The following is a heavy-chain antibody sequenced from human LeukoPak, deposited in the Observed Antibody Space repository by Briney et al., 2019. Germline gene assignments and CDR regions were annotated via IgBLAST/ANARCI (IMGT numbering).Heavy chain of an antibody. CDR1: GYTFTSYG. CDR2: ISAYNGNT. Sequence: ASVKVSCKASGYTFTSYGISWVRQAPGQGLEWMGWISAYNGNTNYAQKLQGRVTITTDTSTSTAYMELRSLRSDDTAVYYCARERARDSSGYYYWSYYYYGMDVWGQGTTVTVSS. V-gene: IGHV1-18*01. J-gene: IGHJ6*02. D-gene: IGHD3-22*01. CDR3: ARERARDSSGYYYWSYYYYGMDV.